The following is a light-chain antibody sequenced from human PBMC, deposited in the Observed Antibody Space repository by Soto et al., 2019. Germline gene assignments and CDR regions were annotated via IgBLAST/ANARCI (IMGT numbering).Light chain of an antibody. CDR3: QHYNSYSEA. CDR1: QPISTW. J-gene: IGKJ1*01. CDR2: DAS. Sequence: DIQVYQSPSTLSASVGDRVTITCRASQPISTWLAWYQEKPGKAPKLLIYDASSLEGGVPSRFSGSGSGTEFTLTISSLQPDDFATYYCQHYNSYSEAFGQGTKVDIK. V-gene: IGKV1-5*01.